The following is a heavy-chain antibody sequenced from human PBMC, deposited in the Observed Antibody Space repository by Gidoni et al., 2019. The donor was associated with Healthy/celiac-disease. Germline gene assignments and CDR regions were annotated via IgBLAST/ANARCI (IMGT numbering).Heavy chain of an antibody. Sequence: EVQLVESGGGLVQPGGSLRLSCAAPGFTFSSYAMSWVRQAPGKGLEWVSAISGSCGSTYYADSVKGRFTISRDNSKNTLYLQMNSLRAEDTAVYYCAKGGHEYFGAIDYWGQGTLVTVSS. CDR1: GFTFSSYA. CDR2: ISGSCGST. CDR3: AKGGHEYFGAIDY. J-gene: IGHJ4*02. D-gene: IGHD3-16*01. V-gene: IGHV3-23*04.